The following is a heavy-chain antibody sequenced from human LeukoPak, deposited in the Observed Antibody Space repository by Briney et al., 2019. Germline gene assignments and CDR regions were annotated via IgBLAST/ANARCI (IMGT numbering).Heavy chain of an antibody. V-gene: IGHV4-59*01. CDR2: IYYSGST. Sequence: SETLSLTCTVSGGSISSYYWSWIRQPPGKGLEWIGYIYYSGSTNYNPSLKSRVTISVDTSRNQFPLKLSSVTAADTAVYYCARQEYGLQVDHWGQGTLVTVSS. D-gene: IGHD2/OR15-2a*01. CDR1: GGSISSYY. CDR3: ARQEYGLQVDH. J-gene: IGHJ4*02.